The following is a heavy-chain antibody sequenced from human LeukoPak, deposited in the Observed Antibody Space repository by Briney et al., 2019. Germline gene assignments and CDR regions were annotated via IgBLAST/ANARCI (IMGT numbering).Heavy chain of an antibody. CDR2: ISTSGGST. V-gene: IGHV3-23*01. CDR1: GFTFSSSA. D-gene: IGHD5-18*01. CDR3: ANGYNYGLDY. Sequence: GGSLRLSCAVSGFTFSSSAMSWVRQAPGKGLKWVSGISTSGGSTYYSDSVKGRFTISRDNSKNTLYLQMNSLRAEDTAVYYCANGYNYGLDYWGQGTLVTVSS. J-gene: IGHJ4*02.